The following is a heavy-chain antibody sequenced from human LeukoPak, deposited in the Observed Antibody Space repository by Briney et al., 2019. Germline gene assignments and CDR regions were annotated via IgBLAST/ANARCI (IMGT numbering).Heavy chain of an antibody. Sequence: GGSLRLSCAASGFTFSSYAMRWVRQAPGKGLEWVSSISSSISYIYYADSVKGRFTISRDNSKNTLYLQINSLRAEDTAVYYCAKHLNSGSYFVYYFDYWGQGTLVTVSS. J-gene: IGHJ4*02. V-gene: IGHV3-23*01. CDR2: ISSSISYI. D-gene: IGHD1-26*01. CDR3: AKHLNSGSYFVYYFDY. CDR1: GFTFSSYA.